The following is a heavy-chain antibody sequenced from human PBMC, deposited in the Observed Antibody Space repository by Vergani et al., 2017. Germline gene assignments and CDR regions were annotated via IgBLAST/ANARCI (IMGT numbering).Heavy chain of an antibody. V-gene: IGHV4-59*01. Sequence: QVQLQESGPGLVKPSETLSLTCTVSGGSISSYYWSWIRQPPGKGLEWIGYIYYSGSTNYNPSLKSRVTISVDTSKNQFSLKLSSVTAADTAVYYCARSYGSGSYRLYYGMDVWGQGTTVTVSS. D-gene: IGHD3-10*01. CDR2: IYYSGST. CDR1: GGSISSYY. CDR3: ARSYGSGSYRLYYGMDV. J-gene: IGHJ6*02.